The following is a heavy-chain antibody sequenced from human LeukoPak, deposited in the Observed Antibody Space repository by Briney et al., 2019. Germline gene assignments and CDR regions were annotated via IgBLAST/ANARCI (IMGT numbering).Heavy chain of an antibody. J-gene: IGHJ4*02. CDR1: GFTFSSYA. D-gene: IGHD5/OR15-5a*01. V-gene: IGHV3-30-3*01. CDR2: ISYDGSNK. Sequence: SGGSLRLSCAASGFTFSSYAMHWVRQAPGKGLEWVAVISYDGSNKYYADSVKGRFTISRDNSKNTLYLQMNSLRAEDTAVYYCARSPDLYDLRFDYWGQGTLVTVSS. CDR3: ARSPDLYDLRFDY.